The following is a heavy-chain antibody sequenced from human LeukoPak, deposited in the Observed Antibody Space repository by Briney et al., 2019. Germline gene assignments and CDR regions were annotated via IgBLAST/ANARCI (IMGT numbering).Heavy chain of an antibody. CDR2: IYYSGST. CDR1: GGSISSHY. Sequence: SETLSLTCTVSGGSISSHYWSWIRQPLGKGLEWIGYIYYSGSTNYNPSLKSRVTISVDTSKNQFSLKLSSVTAADTAVYCCARGSGFWSGYGLDYWGQGTLVTVSS. CDR3: ARGSGFWSGYGLDY. V-gene: IGHV4-59*11. D-gene: IGHD3-3*01. J-gene: IGHJ4*02.